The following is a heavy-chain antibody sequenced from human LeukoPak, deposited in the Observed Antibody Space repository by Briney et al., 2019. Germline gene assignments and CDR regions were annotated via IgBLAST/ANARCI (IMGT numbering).Heavy chain of an antibody. Sequence: SETLSLTCSVSGGSVSSDSYFWSWIRQPPGKGLEWIGYIYYSGSTNYNPSLKSRVTISVDTSKNQFSLKLSSVTAADTAVYYCARAWGSTNYYYGMDVWGQGTTVTVSS. CDR3: ARAWGSTNYYYGMDV. V-gene: IGHV4-61*01. CDR2: IYYSGST. D-gene: IGHD7-27*01. CDR1: GGSVSSDSYF. J-gene: IGHJ6*02.